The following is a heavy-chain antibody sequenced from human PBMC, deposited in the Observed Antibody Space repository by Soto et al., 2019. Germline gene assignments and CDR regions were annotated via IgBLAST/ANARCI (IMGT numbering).Heavy chain of an antibody. CDR1: GFTFSSYG. CDR2: ISYDGSNK. V-gene: IGHV3-30*18. D-gene: IGHD4-17*01. CDR3: AKDPVYYGDPAYYFDY. J-gene: IGHJ4*02. Sequence: QVQLVESGGGVVQPGRSLRLSCAASGFTFSSYGMHWVRQAPGKGLEWVAVISYDGSNKYYADSVKGRFTISRDNSKNTLYLQMNSLRAEDTAVYYCAKDPVYYGDPAYYFDYWGQGTLVTVSS.